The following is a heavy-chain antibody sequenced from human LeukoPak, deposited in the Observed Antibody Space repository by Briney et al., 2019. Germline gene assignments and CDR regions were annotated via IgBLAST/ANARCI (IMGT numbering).Heavy chain of an antibody. CDR2: IYYSGST. D-gene: IGHD5-12*01. Sequence: TLSLTCTVSGASISSSSYYWGWIRQHPGKGLEWIGYIYYSGSTYYNPSLKSRVTISVDTSKNQFSLKLSSVTAADTAVYYCARDPGGYDYYYYGMDVWGQGTTVTVSS. CDR3: ARDPGGYDYYYYGMDV. J-gene: IGHJ6*02. CDR1: GASISSSSYY. V-gene: IGHV4-31*03.